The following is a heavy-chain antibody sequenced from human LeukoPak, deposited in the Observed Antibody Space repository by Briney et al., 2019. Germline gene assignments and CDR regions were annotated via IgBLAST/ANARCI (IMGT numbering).Heavy chain of an antibody. CDR2: ISYDGSNK. V-gene: IGHV3-30*03. J-gene: IGHJ5*02. Sequence: PGGSLRLSCAASGFTFSTYGIHWVRQAPGKGLEWVAVISYDGSNKYYADSVKGRFTISRDNSKNTLYLQMNSLRAEDTAVYYCARGLYAAPVPWGQGTLVTVSS. CDR1: GFTFSTYG. CDR3: ARGLYAAPVP. D-gene: IGHD3-16*01.